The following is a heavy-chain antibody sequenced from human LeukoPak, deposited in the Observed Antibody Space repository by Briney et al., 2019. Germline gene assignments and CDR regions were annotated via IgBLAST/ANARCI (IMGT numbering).Heavy chain of an antibody. V-gene: IGHV1-18*01. CDR1: GYTFTSYG. CDR2: ISAYNGNT. Sequence: ASVKVSCKASGYTFTSYGFSWVRQAPGQGLEWMGWISAYNGNTNYAQKLQGRVTMTTDTSTSTAYMELRSLRSDDTAVYYCARVGVVVAATGWFDPWGQGTLVTVSS. CDR3: ARVGVVVAATGWFDP. D-gene: IGHD2-15*01. J-gene: IGHJ5*02.